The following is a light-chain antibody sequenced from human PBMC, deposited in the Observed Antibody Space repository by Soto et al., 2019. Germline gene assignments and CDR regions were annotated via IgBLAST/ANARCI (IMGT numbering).Light chain of an antibody. CDR2: WAS. CDR1: QSVLYTSNNKNY. CDR3: QQYDSAPIT. Sequence: DIVMTQSPDSLAVSLGERATINCMSSQSVLYTSNNKNYLAWYQQKPGQPPKLLIYWASTRESGVPDRFSGSGSGTDFTLTISSLQAEDVAFYYCQQYDSAPITFGQGTRLEIK. J-gene: IGKJ5*01. V-gene: IGKV4-1*01.